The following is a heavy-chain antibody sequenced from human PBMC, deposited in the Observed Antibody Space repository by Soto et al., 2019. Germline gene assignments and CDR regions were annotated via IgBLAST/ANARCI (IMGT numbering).Heavy chain of an antibody. V-gene: IGHV1-2*04. Sequence: ASVKVSCKASGYTFAGYYMHWVRQAPGQGLEWMGWINPNSGGTNYAQKFQGWVTMTRDTSISTAYMELSRLRSDDTAVYYCARIGRYCSSTSCAPPNQMGEFDYWGQGTLVTVSS. CDR2: INPNSGGT. CDR3: ARIGRYCSSTSCAPPNQMGEFDY. D-gene: IGHD2-2*01. CDR1: GYTFAGYY. J-gene: IGHJ4*02.